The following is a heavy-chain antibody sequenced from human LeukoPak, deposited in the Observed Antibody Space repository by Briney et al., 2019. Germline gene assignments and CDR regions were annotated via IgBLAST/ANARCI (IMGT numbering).Heavy chain of an antibody. CDR2: ISYDGSNK. D-gene: IGHD6-19*01. Sequence: GGSLRLSCAASGFTFSSYAMHWVRQAPGKGLEWVAVISYDGSNKYYADSVKGRFTISRDNSKNTLYLQMNSLRAEDTAVYYCAREAVAGREGGAFDIWGQGTMVTVSS. J-gene: IGHJ3*02. CDR3: AREAVAGREGGAFDI. V-gene: IGHV3-30-3*01. CDR1: GFTFSSYA.